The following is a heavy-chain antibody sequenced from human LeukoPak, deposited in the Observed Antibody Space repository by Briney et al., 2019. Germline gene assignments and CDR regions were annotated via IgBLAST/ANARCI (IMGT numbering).Heavy chain of an antibody. V-gene: IGHV4-31*03. CDR1: GGSISSGGYY. Sequence: SETLSLTCTVSGGSISSGGYYWSWIRQHPGKGLEWIGYIYYSGSTYYNPSLKSRVTISVDTSKNQFSLELSSVTAADTAVYYCARVKVVPAAGIPMDVWGQGTTVTVSS. D-gene: IGHD2-2*01. J-gene: IGHJ6*02. CDR2: IYYSGST. CDR3: ARVKVVPAAGIPMDV.